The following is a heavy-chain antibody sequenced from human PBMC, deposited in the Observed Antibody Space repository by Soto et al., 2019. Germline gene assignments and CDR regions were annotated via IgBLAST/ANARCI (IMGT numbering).Heavy chain of an antibody. CDR3: AHRPGGSMSGWDNGYFDF. Sequence: QITLNESGPTMMKPTTTLTLTCTFSGFSFSTSQVGVGWIRQPPGKAQEWLALIDWDNDKRYNPSLKNRLFIAKDTSRKQVALTMTHVDPEDSGKYYCAHRPGGSMSGWDNGYFDFWGRGALVTVS. J-gene: IGHJ4*02. CDR2: IDWDNDK. CDR1: GFSFSTSQVG. D-gene: IGHD6-19*01. V-gene: IGHV2-5*02.